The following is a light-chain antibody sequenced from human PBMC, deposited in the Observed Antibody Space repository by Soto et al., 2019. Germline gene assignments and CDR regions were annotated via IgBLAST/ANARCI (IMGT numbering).Light chain of an antibody. Sequence: EMVLTQSPATLSLSPGESATLSCRASQTVGHNFAWYQQKSGQPPRLLIHTASSRATGIPARFSGYGSRTDFTITISSLEPEDIAVYYCQERSRWPRATFGGGTKVEIK. V-gene: IGKV3-11*01. J-gene: IGKJ4*01. CDR2: TAS. CDR1: QTVGHN. CDR3: QERSRWPRAT.